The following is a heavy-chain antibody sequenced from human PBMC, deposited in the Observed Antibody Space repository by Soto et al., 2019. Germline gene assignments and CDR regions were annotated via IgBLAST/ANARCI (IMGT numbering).Heavy chain of an antibody. J-gene: IGHJ3*02. CDR2: IIPIFGTA. CDR1: GGTFSSYA. D-gene: IGHD3-22*01. CDR3: ARPVYYYDSSGYYSYAFDI. V-gene: IGHV1-69*13. Sequence: SEKVSWKASGGTFSSYAISWVRQAPGQGLEWMGGIIPIFGTANYAQKFQGRVTITADESTSTAYMELSSLRSEDTAVYYCARPVYYYDSSGYYSYAFDIWGQGTMVTVSS.